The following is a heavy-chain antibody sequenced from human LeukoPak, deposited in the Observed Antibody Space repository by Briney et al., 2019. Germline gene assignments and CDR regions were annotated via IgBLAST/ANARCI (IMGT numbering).Heavy chain of an antibody. CDR2: SSAYNGNT. CDR3: ARGASPYYYDSSGSEFDY. J-gene: IGHJ4*02. D-gene: IGHD3-22*01. V-gene: IGHV1-18*01. CDR1: GYTFTSYG. Sequence: ASVKVSCKASGYTFTSYGITWVRQAPGQGLEWMGWSSAYNGNTNYAQKVQGRVTMTTDTSTSTAYMELRSLRSDDTAVYYCARGASPYYYDSSGSEFDYWGQGTLVTVSS.